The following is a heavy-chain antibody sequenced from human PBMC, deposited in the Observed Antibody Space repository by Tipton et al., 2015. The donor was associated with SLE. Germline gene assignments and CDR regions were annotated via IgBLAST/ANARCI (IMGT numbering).Heavy chain of an antibody. CDR1: GFTFDDYA. J-gene: IGHJ4*02. Sequence: SLRLSCAASGFTFDDYAMHWVRQAPGKGLEWVSGISWHSGNIGYADSVKGRFTISRDNSRSALYLQMNSLRADDTAIYYCAKAPLETCSGARCYCFDYWGQGTVVTVSS. CDR2: ISWHSGNI. CDR3: AKAPLETCSGARCYCFDY. D-gene: IGHD2-2*01. V-gene: IGHV3-9*01.